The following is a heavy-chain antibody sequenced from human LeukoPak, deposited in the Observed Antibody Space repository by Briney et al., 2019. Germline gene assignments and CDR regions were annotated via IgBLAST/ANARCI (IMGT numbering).Heavy chain of an antibody. CDR2: ISTDGTT. J-gene: IGHJ6*03. CDR3: AKLGHGGYYSYMDV. V-gene: IGHV3-23*01. Sequence: GGSLRLSCAVSGFTFSNYAMTWVRQAPGKGLESVSSISTDGTTYYAHSVKGRFTLSRDNSKNTLYLQMSSLRAEDTAVYYCAKLGHGGYYSYMDVWGKGTTVTVSS. CDR1: GFTFSNYA. D-gene: IGHD3-16*01.